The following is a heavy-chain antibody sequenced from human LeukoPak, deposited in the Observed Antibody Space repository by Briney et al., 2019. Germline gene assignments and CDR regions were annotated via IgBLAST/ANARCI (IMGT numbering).Heavy chain of an antibody. CDR2: ISSNGVDT. CDR3: VKDPYSNNWYYFDS. CDR1: GFTFSSDA. Sequence: GGSLRLSCSASGFTFSSDAMHWGRQAPGEGLEYVSAISSNGVDTYYTDSVRGTFTISRDNSKNTLYLQMRRLRAEDTAVYYCVKDPYSNNWYYFDSWGQGTLVTVSS. V-gene: IGHV3-64D*09. D-gene: IGHD6-13*01. J-gene: IGHJ4*02.